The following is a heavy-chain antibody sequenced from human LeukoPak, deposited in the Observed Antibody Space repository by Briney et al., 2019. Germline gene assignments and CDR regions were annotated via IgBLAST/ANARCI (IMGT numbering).Heavy chain of an antibody. V-gene: IGHV5-51*01. CDR2: IYPGDSDT. Sequence: GESLQISCKGSGYSFTSYWIGWVRQMPGKGLEWMGIIYPGDSDTRYSPSFQGQVTISADKSISTAYLQWSSLKASDTAMYYCARVTRYCSSTSCRRTYYYYGMDVWGQGTTVTVSS. D-gene: IGHD2-2*01. CDR3: ARVTRYCSSTSCRRTYYYYGMDV. J-gene: IGHJ6*02. CDR1: GYSFTSYW.